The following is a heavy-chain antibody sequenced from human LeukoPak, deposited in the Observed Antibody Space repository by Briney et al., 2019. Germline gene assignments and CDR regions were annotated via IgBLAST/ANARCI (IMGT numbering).Heavy chain of an antibody. V-gene: IGHV1-8*01. CDR2: MNPNSGNT. CDR1: VYTFTTYD. CDR3: ARGPNKSDGGNSGSAWFDP. Sequence: ASVRVSCKASVYTFTTYDINWVRQATGQGLEWMGWMNPNSGNTGYAQKFQGRVTMTRNTSTSTAYMELSSLRSEDTAVYYCARGPNKSDGGNSGSAWFDPWGQGTLVTVSS. J-gene: IGHJ5*02. D-gene: IGHD4-23*01.